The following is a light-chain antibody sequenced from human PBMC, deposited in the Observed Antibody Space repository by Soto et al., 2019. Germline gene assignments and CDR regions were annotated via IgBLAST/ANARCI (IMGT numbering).Light chain of an antibody. V-gene: IGKV3-15*01. J-gene: IGKJ1*01. CDR2: GAS. Sequence: EIVMTQSPATLSVSPEERATLSCRASQSVSSNLAWYQHKPGQAPRLLIYGASTRATGIPARFGGSGSGTEFTLTISSLQSEDFAVYYCQQYDNWPTFGQGTKVEI. CDR1: QSVSSN. CDR3: QQYDNWPT.